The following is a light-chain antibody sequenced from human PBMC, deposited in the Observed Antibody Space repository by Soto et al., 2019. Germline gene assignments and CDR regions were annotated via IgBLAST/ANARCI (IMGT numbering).Light chain of an antibody. CDR1: QSVSSY. CDR2: GAS. Sequence: IVLKQSPATVSLTPGERATLSCRASQSVSSYLAWYQQKPCQAPRLLIYGASTRATGVPARFSGSGSGTEFTLSISSLQSEHFAVYYCQQSNSWPLTFGGRSNADIK. V-gene: IGKV3-15*01. CDR3: QQSNSWPLT. J-gene: IGKJ4*01.